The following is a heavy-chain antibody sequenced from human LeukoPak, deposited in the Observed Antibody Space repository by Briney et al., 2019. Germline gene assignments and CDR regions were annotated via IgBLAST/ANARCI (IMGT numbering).Heavy chain of an antibody. V-gene: IGHV3-33*01. CDR1: GFTFSSYG. D-gene: IGHD2-2*01. CDR3: ARGARSYCSSTSCYLDPDFDY. Sequence: GRSLRLSCAASGFTFSSYGMHWVRQAPGKGLEWVAVIWYDGSNKYYADSVKGRFTISRDNSKNTLYLQMNSLRAEDTAVYYCARGARSYCSSTSCYLDPDFDYWGQGTLVTVSS. CDR2: IWYDGSNK. J-gene: IGHJ4*02.